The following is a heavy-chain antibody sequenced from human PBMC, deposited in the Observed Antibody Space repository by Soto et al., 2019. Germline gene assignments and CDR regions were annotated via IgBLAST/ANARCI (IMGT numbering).Heavy chain of an antibody. D-gene: IGHD3-22*01. CDR1: GYTLTELS. Sequence: ASVKVSCKVSGYTLTELSMHWVRQAPGKGLEWMGGFDPEDGETIYAQKFQGRVTMTEDTSTDTAYMELSSLRSEDTAVYYCATASMHYYDTRGGFDPWGQGTLVTVSS. J-gene: IGHJ5*02. CDR3: ATASMHYYDTRGGFDP. V-gene: IGHV1-24*01. CDR2: FDPEDGET.